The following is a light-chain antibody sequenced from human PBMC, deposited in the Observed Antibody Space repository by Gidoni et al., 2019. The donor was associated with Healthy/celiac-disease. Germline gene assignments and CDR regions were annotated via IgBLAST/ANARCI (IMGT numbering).Light chain of an antibody. J-gene: IGKJ1*01. CDR3: QHYNAYSWT. Sequence: DIQMTQSPSTLSASVGDRVTITCRASQSISNWVAWYQQKPGKAPKFLIYDASSLESGVPSRFSGSGSGTEFTLTISSLKPDDFATYYCQHYNAYSWTFGQGTQVDIK. CDR2: DAS. V-gene: IGKV1-5*01. CDR1: QSISNW.